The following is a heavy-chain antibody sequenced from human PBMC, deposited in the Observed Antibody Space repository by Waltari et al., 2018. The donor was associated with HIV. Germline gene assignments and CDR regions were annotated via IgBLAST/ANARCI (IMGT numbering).Heavy chain of an antibody. J-gene: IGHJ5*02. CDR2: MSYSGST. Sequence: QLQLQESGPGLVKSSETLSLTCTVSGCSMTSSSYYWGWIRQPPGKGLEWIGSMSYSGSTYHNPSLRSRLTISVDTSKNQFSLKLTSVTAADTAVYYCARSFSGYSNYFDPWGQGTLVTVSS. CDR1: GCSMTSSSYY. D-gene: IGHD4-4*01. V-gene: IGHV4-39*01. CDR3: ARSFSGYSNYFDP.